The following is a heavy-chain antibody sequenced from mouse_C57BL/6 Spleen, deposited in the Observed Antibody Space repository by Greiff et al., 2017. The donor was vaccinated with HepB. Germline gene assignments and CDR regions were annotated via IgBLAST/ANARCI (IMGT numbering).Heavy chain of an antibody. J-gene: IGHJ3*01. D-gene: IGHD2-3*01. CDR3: ASPAGYYVDWFAY. V-gene: IGHV1-82*01. CDR1: GYAFSSSW. CDR2: IYPGDGDT. Sequence: QVQLQQSGPELVKPGASVKISCKASGYAFSSSWMNWVKQRPGKGLEWIGRIYPGDGDTYYNGKFKGKATLTADNSSSTAYMQHSSLTSEDSAVYFGASPAGYYVDWFAYWGQGTLVTVSA.